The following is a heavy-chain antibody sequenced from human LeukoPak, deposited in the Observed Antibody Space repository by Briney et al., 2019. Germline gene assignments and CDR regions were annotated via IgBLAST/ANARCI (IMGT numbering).Heavy chain of an antibody. CDR3: ARQGYSGSYYVNYFDY. CDR1: W. Sequence: WWSWVRQPPGKGLEWMGIIYPGDSDTRYSPSFQGQVTISADKSISTAYLQWSSLKASDTAMYYCARQGYSGSYYVNYFDYWGQGTLVTVSS. J-gene: IGHJ4*02. V-gene: IGHV5-51*01. CDR2: IYPGDSDT. D-gene: IGHD1-26*01.